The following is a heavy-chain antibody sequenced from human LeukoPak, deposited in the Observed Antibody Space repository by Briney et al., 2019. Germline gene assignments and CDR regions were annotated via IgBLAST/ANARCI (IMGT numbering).Heavy chain of an antibody. CDR2: ISSSGSTI. D-gene: IGHD3-9*01. CDR3: ARVTSFDWLSYFDY. J-gene: IGHJ4*02. CDR1: GFTFSSYE. Sequence: QPGGSLRLSCAASGFTFSSYEMNWVRQAPGKGLEWVSYISSSGSTIYYADSVKGRFTISRDNAKNSLYLQMNSLRAEDTAVYYCARVTSFDWLSYFDYWGQGTLVTVSS. V-gene: IGHV3-48*03.